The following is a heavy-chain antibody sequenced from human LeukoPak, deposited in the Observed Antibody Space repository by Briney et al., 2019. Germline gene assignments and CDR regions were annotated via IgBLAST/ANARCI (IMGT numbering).Heavy chain of an antibody. Sequence: SVKVSCKASGGTFSSYAISWVRQAPGQGLEWMGGIIPIFGTANYAQKFQGRVTITADESTSTAYMELSSLRAEDTAVYYCARDSVVVAAKGYNWFDPWGQGTLVTVSS. V-gene: IGHV1-69*13. D-gene: IGHD2-15*01. CDR1: GGTFSSYA. CDR3: ARDSVVVAAKGYNWFDP. J-gene: IGHJ5*02. CDR2: IIPIFGTA.